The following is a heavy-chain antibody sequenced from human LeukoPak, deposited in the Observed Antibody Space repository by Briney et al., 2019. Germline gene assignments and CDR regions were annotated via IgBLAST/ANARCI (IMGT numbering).Heavy chain of an antibody. J-gene: IGHJ4*02. Sequence: SETLSLTCTVSGGSISSSSYYWGWIRQPPGKGLEWIGSIYYSGSTYYNPSLKSRVTISVDTSKNQFSLKLSSVTAADTAVYYCARPLGRRILEWSYWGQGTLVTVSS. V-gene: IGHV4-39*01. CDR3: ARPLGRRILEWSY. D-gene: IGHD3-3*01. CDR1: GGSISSSSYY. CDR2: IYYSGST.